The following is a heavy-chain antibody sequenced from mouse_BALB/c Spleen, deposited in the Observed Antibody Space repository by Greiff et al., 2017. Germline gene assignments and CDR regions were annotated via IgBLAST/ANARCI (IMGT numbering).Heavy chain of an antibody. J-gene: IGHJ4*01. CDR1: GFTFSSFG. CDR2: ISSGSSTI. V-gene: IGHV5-17*02. CDR3: ASTSYAMDY. Sequence: DVQLVESGGGLVQPGGSLKLSCAASGFTFSSFGMHWVRQAPEKGLEWVAYISSGSSTIYYADTVKGRFTISRDNPKNTLFLQMTSLRSEDTAMYYCASTSYAMDYWGQGTSVTVSS.